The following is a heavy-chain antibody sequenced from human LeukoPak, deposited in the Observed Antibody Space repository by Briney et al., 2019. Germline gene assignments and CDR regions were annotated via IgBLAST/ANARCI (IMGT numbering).Heavy chain of an antibody. J-gene: IGHJ4*02. D-gene: IGHD3-3*01. CDR3: AAPGYVTIFGVIAQFDY. CDR1: GFTFSSYW. CDR2: INSDGSST. V-gene: IGHV3-74*01. Sequence: GGSLRLSCAASGFTFSSYWMHWVRQAPGKGLVWVSRINSDGSSTNYADSVKGRFTISRDNAKNTLYLQMSSLRAEDTAVYYCAAPGYVTIFGVIAQFDYWGQGTLVTVSS.